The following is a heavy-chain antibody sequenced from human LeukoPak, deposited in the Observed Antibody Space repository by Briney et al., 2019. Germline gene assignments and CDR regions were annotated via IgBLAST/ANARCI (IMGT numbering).Heavy chain of an antibody. D-gene: IGHD2-15*01. CDR1: GSSISSYY. Sequence: PSETLSLTCTVSGSSISSYYWSWIRQPPGKGLEWIGYIYHSGSTYYNPSLKSRVTISVDRSKNQFSLKLSSVTAADTAVYYCARDRIRGWELLLDYWGQGTLVTVSS. J-gene: IGHJ4*02. CDR3: ARDRIRGWELLLDY. V-gene: IGHV4-59*12. CDR2: IYHSGST.